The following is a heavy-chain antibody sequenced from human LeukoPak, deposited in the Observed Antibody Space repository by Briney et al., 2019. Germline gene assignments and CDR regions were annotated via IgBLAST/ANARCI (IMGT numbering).Heavy chain of an antibody. V-gene: IGHV4-39*01. CDR3: ARRAKGYSSSSVWFDP. D-gene: IGHD6-6*01. CDR2: IYYSGSI. Sequence: SETLSLTCTVPGGYISSSSYYWGWIRQPPGKGLEWIGTIYYSGSIYYNPSLKSRVTISVDTSKNQFSLKLSSVTAADTAVYYCARRAKGYSSSSVWFDPWGQGTLVTVSS. CDR1: GGYISSSSYY. J-gene: IGHJ5*02.